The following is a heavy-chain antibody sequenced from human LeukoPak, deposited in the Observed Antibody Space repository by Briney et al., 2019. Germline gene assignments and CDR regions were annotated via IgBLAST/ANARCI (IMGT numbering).Heavy chain of an antibody. V-gene: IGHV3-33*01. Sequence: QPGRSLRLSCAASTFTFSSYGMPWVRQAPGKGLEWVAIIWFDGSKRYYADSVKGRFTISRDNSKNTLYLQINSLRAEDTAVYYCARHRGSGSYEGYYFDYWGQGTLVTVSS. J-gene: IGHJ4*02. CDR2: IWFDGSKR. CDR1: TFTFSSYG. D-gene: IGHD3-10*01. CDR3: ARHRGSGSYEGYYFDY.